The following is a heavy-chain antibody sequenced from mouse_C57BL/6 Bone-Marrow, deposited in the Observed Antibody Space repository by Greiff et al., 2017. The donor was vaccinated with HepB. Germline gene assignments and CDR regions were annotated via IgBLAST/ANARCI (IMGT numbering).Heavy chain of an antibody. J-gene: IGHJ3*01. V-gene: IGHV5-6*01. CDR1: GFTFSSYG. D-gene: IGHD2-2*01. Sequence: EVMLVESGGDLVKPGGSLKLSCAASGFTFSSYGMSWVRQTPDKRLEWVATISSGGSYTYYPDSVKGRFTISRDNAKNTLYLQMSSLKSEDTAMYYCARHEWLRSWFAYWGQGTLVTVSA. CDR3: ARHEWLRSWFAY. CDR2: ISSGGSYT.